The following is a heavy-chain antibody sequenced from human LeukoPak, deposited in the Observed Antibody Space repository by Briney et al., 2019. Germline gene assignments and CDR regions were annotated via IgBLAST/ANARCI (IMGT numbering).Heavy chain of an antibody. Sequence: ASVNVSCKASGYTFTSYDINWVRQATGQGLEWMGWMNPNSGNTGYAQKFQGRVTMTRNTSISTAYMELSSLRSEDMAVYYDATARSSSRYSSSFSFDYWGQGTLVTVSS. CDR1: GYTFTSYD. D-gene: IGHD6-13*01. CDR2: MNPNSGNT. J-gene: IGHJ4*02. V-gene: IGHV1-8*01. CDR3: ATARSSSRYSSSFSFDY.